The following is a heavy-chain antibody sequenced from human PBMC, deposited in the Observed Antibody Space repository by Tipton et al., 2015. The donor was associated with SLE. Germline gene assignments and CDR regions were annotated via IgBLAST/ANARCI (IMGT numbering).Heavy chain of an antibody. Sequence: TLSLTCTVSGGSISRSSDYWGWIRQPPGKGLEWIGYIYYSGSTNYNPSLKSRVTISVDTSKNQFSLKLRSVTAADTAVYYCARTMGAADAFDIWGQGTMVTVSS. J-gene: IGHJ3*02. D-gene: IGHD1-26*01. V-gene: IGHV4-61*05. CDR2: IYYSGST. CDR3: ARTMGAADAFDI. CDR1: GGSISRSSDY.